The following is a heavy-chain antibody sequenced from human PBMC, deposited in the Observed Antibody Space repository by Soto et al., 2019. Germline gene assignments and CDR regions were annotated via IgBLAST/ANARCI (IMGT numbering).Heavy chain of an antibody. CDR3: ARGGGGSPPRKNLGRSHAFDI. Sequence: ASVKVSCKASGGTFSSYAISWVRQAPGQGLEWMGGIIPIFGTANYAQKFQGRVTITADESTSTAYMELSSLRSEDTAVYYCARGGGGSPPRKNLGRSHAFDIWGQGTMVTVSS. J-gene: IGHJ3*02. CDR2: IIPIFGTA. D-gene: IGHD1-26*01. V-gene: IGHV1-69*13. CDR1: GGTFSSYA.